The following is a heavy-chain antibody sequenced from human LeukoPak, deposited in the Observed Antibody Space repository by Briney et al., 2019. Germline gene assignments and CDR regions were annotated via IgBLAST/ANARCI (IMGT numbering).Heavy chain of an antibody. D-gene: IGHD3-22*01. V-gene: IGHV3-20*04. CDR2: INWNGGST. CDR3: ARWHYDSSGLPCDY. J-gene: IGHJ4*02. CDR1: GFTFSSYG. Sequence: AGGSLRLSCAASGFTFSSYGMSWVRQAPGKGLEWVSGINWNGGSTGYADSVKGRFTISRDNAKNSLYLQMNSLRAEDTALYYCARWHYDSSGLPCDYWGQGTLVTVSS.